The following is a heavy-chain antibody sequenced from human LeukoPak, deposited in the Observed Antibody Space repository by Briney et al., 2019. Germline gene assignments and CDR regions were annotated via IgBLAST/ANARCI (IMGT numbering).Heavy chain of an antibody. J-gene: IGHJ3*01. D-gene: IGHD5-24*01. CDR1: GFTFSTYA. V-gene: IGHV3-23*01. Sequence: GWSLRLSCAASGFTFSTYAMSWVRQAPGKGLEWVSLISSSGNNAYYADSVKGRFTISRDNSKNTLSLQMNSLRVEDTAIYYCAKDIQLSTWGLGTMVTVSS. CDR2: ISSSGNNA. CDR3: AKDIQLST.